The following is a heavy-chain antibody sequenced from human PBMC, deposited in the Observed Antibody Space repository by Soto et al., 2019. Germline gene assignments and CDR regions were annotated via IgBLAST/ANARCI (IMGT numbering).Heavy chain of an antibody. J-gene: IGHJ6*02. Sequence: GGSLRLSCAASEFTSSSYSMIWVRQDPGKGLEWVSGVNGGGDITYYADSVKGRFTISRDNSKNTLYLQMNSLRAEDTAVFYCARGHFGVTMDVWGQGTTVTVSS. CDR2: VNGGGDIT. CDR3: ARGHFGVTMDV. D-gene: IGHD3-3*01. V-gene: IGHV3-23*01. CDR1: EFTSSSYS.